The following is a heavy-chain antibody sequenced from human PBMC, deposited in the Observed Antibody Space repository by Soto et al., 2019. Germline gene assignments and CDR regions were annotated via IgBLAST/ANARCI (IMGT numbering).Heavy chain of an antibody. J-gene: IGHJ5*02. V-gene: IGHV1-3*04. Sequence: ASVKVSCKTSGYTFTSYAIHWVRQAPGQGLEWLGWLNIGNGNTQYSPKLHDRVTLTRDTSISTAYMELSSLRSEDTAVYYCARGRNAITIFGVVIFQGWFDPWGQGTLVTVSS. CDR2: LNIGNGNT. CDR3: ARGRNAITIFGVVIFQGWFDP. CDR1: GYTFTSYA. D-gene: IGHD3-3*01.